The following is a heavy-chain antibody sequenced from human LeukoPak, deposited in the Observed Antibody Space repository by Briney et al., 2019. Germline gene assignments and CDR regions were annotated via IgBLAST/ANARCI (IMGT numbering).Heavy chain of an antibody. CDR1: GGSISSYY. CDR2: IYSRSST. D-gene: IGHD6-19*01. CDR3: ARRSSSCCPFDY. V-gene: IGHV4-59*08. Sequence: SETLSLTCTVSGGSISSYYWSWVRQPPGKGVDCIGYIYSRSSTTYYPSLKIRVTISVATSKLQFSLKLSSVTAADTAVYYCARRSSSCCPFDYWGQGTLVTVSS. J-gene: IGHJ4*02.